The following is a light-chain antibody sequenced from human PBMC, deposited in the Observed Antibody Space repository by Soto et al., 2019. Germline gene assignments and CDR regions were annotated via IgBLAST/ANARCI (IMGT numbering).Light chain of an antibody. V-gene: IGLV2-14*03. CDR3: NSYTSSCTYV. CDR1: SSDVGGFNY. J-gene: IGLJ1*01. Sequence: QSALTQPASVSGSPGQSTTISCTGTSSDVGGFNYVSWYQQHPGKAPKLMIYDVTNRPSGVSYRFSGSKSGNTASLTISGLQAEDEADYYCNSYTSSCTYVCATGTKVTVL. CDR2: DVT.